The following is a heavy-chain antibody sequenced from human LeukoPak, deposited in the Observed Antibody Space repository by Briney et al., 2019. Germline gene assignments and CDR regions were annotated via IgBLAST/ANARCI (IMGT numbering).Heavy chain of an antibody. CDR2: ISYTGST. V-gene: IGHV4-59*01. Sequence: SETLSLTCTVSGGSISPYFWSWFRQPPGKGLECIGYISYTGSTIYSPSLKSRVTISVDTSKNQFSLQLTPVTAADTAVYYCARDDYRGVTNFDPWGQGTLVTVAS. CDR3: ARDDYRGVTNFDP. J-gene: IGHJ5*02. CDR1: GGSISPYF. D-gene: IGHD3-10*01.